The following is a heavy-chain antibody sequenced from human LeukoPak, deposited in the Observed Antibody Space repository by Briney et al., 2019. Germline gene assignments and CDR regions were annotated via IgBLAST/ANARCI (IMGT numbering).Heavy chain of an antibody. CDR3: ANLVHCSGGSCYPTFDAFDI. CDR2: ISYDGSNK. V-gene: IGHV3-30*18. Sequence: GGSLRLSCAASGFTFSSYGMHWVRQAPGKGRVWVAVISYDGSNKYYVDSVKGRFTISRDNSKNTLYVQMNSLRAEDTAVYYCANLVHCSGGSCYPTFDAFDIWGQGTMVTVSS. CDR1: GFTFSSYG. J-gene: IGHJ3*02. D-gene: IGHD2-15*01.